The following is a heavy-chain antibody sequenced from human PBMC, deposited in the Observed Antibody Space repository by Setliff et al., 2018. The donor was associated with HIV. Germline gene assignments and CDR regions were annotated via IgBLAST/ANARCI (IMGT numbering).Heavy chain of an antibody. D-gene: IGHD4-17*01. CDR2: INEDGSQK. CDR1: GFTSSTYW. CDR3: ARSHDDGDDRRLDY. V-gene: IGHV3-7*05. J-gene: IGHJ4*02. Sequence: PGGSLRLSCAASGFTSSTYWMSWVRQAPGKGLEWVANINEDGSQKYYVDSVKGRFTISRDNAKKSLYLQMNSLRAEDLAVYYCARSHDDGDDRRLDYWGQGTLVTVSS.